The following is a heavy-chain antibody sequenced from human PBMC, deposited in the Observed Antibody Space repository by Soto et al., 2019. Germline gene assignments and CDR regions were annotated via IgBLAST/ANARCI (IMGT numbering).Heavy chain of an antibody. Sequence: QLQLQESGPGLVKPSETLSLTCTVSGGSISSSSYYWGWIRQPPGKGLEWSGSIYYSGSTYYNPSLKSRVTISVATSKNQFALKLSSVTAADTAVYYCARLGTGDRVDYWGQGTLVTVSS. D-gene: IGHD7-27*01. V-gene: IGHV4-39*01. CDR3: ARLGTGDRVDY. J-gene: IGHJ4*02. CDR2: IYYSGST. CDR1: GGSISSSSYY.